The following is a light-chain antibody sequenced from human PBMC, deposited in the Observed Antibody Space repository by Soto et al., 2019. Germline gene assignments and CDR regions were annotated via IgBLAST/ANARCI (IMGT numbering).Light chain of an antibody. J-gene: IGKJ4*01. Sequence: EIVLTQSPATLSLSLGERATLSCRASQSVNSYLAWYQHKPGQSPRLLIYDASIRATGIPARFSGSGSGTDFTLTISSLEPEDFAVYYCQQRSNWITFGGGTKVEIK. CDR2: DAS. CDR1: QSVNSY. V-gene: IGKV3-11*01. CDR3: QQRSNWIT.